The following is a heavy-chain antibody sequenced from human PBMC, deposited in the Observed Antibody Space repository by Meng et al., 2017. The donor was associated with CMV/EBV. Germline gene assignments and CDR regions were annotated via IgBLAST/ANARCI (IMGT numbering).Heavy chain of an antibody. CDR1: GGSISRSTYN. J-gene: IGHJ4*02. Sequence: LPGSGQCLVKPSDPLSLTGTVFGGSISRSTYNWGWIGQPHGKGLEWIGSIYYSGSTYYNPSLKSRVTISVDTSKNQFSLKLSSVTAADTAVYYCARDPSLRWIDYWGQGTLVTVSS. D-gene: IGHD4-23*01. CDR2: IYYSGST. CDR3: ARDPSLRWIDY. V-gene: IGHV4-39*07.